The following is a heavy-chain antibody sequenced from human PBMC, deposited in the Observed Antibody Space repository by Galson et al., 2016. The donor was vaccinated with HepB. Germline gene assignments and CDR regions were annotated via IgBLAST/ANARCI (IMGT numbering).Heavy chain of an antibody. CDR3: ARKSRGNYFTFDY. Sequence: SLRLSCAVSGFTFSDYYMSWIRQAPGTGLEWLSYITNSGRSTSYADSVKGRFTISRDNAKNSLYLEMNSLRAEDTAVYYCARKSRGNYFTFDYWGQGTLVTVSS. CDR1: GFTFSDYY. V-gene: IGHV3-11*01. J-gene: IGHJ4*02. CDR2: ITNSGRST. D-gene: IGHD2/OR15-2a*01.